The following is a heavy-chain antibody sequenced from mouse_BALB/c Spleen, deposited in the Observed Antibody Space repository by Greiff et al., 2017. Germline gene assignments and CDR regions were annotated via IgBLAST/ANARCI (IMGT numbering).Heavy chain of an antibody. J-gene: IGHJ4*01. D-gene: IGHD2-1*01. CDR1: GFSLTSYG. CDR2: IWSDGST. Sequence: VQLVESGPDLVAPSQSLSITCTVSGFSLTSYGVHWVRQPPGKGLEWLVVIWSDGSTTYNSALKSRLSISKDNSKSQVFLKMNSLQTDDTAMYYCARQGYYGNYAYAMDYWGQGTSVTVSS. V-gene: IGHV2-6-2*01. CDR3: ARQGYYGNYAYAMDY.